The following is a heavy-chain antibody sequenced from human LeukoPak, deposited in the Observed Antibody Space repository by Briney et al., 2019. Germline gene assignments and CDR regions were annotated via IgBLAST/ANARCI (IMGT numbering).Heavy chain of an antibody. CDR1: GFTFSDSA. CDR3: ARSLTARDAFDI. V-gene: IGHV3-23*01. CDR2: ISSSGGNT. Sequence: GGSLRLSCAASGFTFSDSAMTWVRQGPGKGLEWVSLISSSGGNTYYADSVKGRFTISRDNSKNTLYLQMNSLRAEDTAVYYCARSLTARDAFDIWGQGTMVTVSS. J-gene: IGHJ3*02. D-gene: IGHD6-6*01.